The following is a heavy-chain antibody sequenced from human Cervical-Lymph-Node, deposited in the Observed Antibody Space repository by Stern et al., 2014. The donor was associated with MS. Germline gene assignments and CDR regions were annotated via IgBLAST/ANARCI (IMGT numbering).Heavy chain of an antibody. D-gene: IGHD4-17*01. J-gene: IGHJ6*02. CDR3: TTLPFTVTTASYTYGMDV. Sequence: ASGFTFRRFWMHWVRQAPGKGLLWVSRVNSDGNITNYADFVKGRFTISRDNAKNTLYLQMDRLRADDTAVYYCTTLPFTVTTASYTYGMDVWGQGTTVTVSS. V-gene: IGHV3-74*01. CDR1: GFTFRRFW. CDR2: VNSDGNIT.